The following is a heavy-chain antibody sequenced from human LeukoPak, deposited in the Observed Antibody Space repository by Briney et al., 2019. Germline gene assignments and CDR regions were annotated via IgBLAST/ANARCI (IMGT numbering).Heavy chain of an antibody. Sequence: ASVTVTCQGSGYTFTYYYLHWVRQAPGQGLEWMGWINPNSGGTNYAQKFQGRVTMTRDTSINTAYMELNRLTSDDTALYYGAGYTNTWYLGGYWGQETLFAVSS. V-gene: IGHV1-2*02. CDR1: GYTFTYYY. CDR3: AGYTNTWYLGGY. J-gene: IGHJ4*02. D-gene: IGHD3-16*01. CDR2: INPNSGGT.